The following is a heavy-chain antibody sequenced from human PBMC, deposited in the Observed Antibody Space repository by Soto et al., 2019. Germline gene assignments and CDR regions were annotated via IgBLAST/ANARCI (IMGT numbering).Heavy chain of an antibody. CDR3: ARPGYYYGSGNQYYFDY. CDR2: IYPGDSDT. V-gene: IGHV5-51*01. Sequence: PGEALKISCKGSGYSFTSYWIGWVRHMPGKGLEWMGIIYPGDSDTRYSPSFQGQVTISADKSISTAYLQWSSLKASDTAMYYCARPGYYYGSGNQYYFDYWGQGTLVTVSS. D-gene: IGHD3-10*01. CDR1: GYSFTSYW. J-gene: IGHJ4*02.